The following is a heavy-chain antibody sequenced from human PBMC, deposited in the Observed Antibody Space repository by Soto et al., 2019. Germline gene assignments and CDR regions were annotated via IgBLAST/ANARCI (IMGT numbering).Heavy chain of an antibody. CDR3: ARGGYCSGGSCYTGGTEYFQH. V-gene: IGHV4-61*01. J-gene: IGHJ1*01. CDR1: GCSVSSGSYY. CDR2: IYYSGST. Sequence: SETLSLTCTVSGCSVSSGSYYWSWIRQPPGKGLEWIGYIYYSGSTNYNPSLKSRVTISVDTSKNQFSLKLSSVTAADTAVYYCARGGYCSGGSCYTGGTEYFQHWGQGTLVTVSS. D-gene: IGHD2-15*01.